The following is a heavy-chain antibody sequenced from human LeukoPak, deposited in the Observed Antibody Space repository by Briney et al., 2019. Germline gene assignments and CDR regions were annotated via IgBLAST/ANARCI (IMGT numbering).Heavy chain of an antibody. Sequence: GASVKVSCKASGYTFTSYAMHWVRQAPGQRLEWMGWINAGNGNTKYSQKFQGRVTITRDTSASTAYMELSSLRSEDTAVYYCAKDREMATTSYYYYGMDVWGQGTTVTVSS. J-gene: IGHJ6*02. CDR1: GYTFTSYA. CDR2: INAGNGNT. V-gene: IGHV1-3*01. CDR3: AKDREMATTSYYYYGMDV. D-gene: IGHD5-24*01.